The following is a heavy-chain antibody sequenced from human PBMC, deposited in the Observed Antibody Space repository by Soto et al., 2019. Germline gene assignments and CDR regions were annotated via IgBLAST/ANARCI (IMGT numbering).Heavy chain of an antibody. Sequence: QVQLVQSGAEVKKPGSSVKVSCKASGGTFSSYTISWVRQAPGQGLEWMGRIIPILGIANYAQKFQGRVTITADKSTSTAYMELSSLRSEDTAVYYCVRGYGGKEIDYWGQGTLVTVSS. CDR1: GGTFSSYT. CDR2: IIPILGIA. J-gene: IGHJ4*02. CDR3: VRGYGGKEIDY. D-gene: IGHD2-15*01. V-gene: IGHV1-69*02.